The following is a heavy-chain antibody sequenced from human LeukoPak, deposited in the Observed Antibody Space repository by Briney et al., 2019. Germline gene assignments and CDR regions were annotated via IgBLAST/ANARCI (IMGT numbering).Heavy chain of an antibody. J-gene: IGHJ4*02. D-gene: IGHD6-19*01. V-gene: IGHV3-74*01. CDR1: GFTFSSSL. Sequence: GSLRLSCAASGFTFSSSLMHWIRPGPGKGPVWVSLINSDGRSTNYADSVKGRFTISRDNAKNTLYLHMNSLRAEDTAVYYCAYGTGWFFNYWGQGTLVTVSS. CDR2: INSDGRST. CDR3: AYGTGWFFNY.